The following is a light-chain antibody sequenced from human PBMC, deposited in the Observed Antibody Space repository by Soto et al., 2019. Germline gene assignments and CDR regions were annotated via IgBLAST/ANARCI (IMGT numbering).Light chain of an antibody. J-gene: IGKJ1*01. V-gene: IGKV1-8*01. CDR3: QQYYTYPWA. CDR1: QGINGY. CDR2: EAS. Sequence: AMQLTQSPTSFSASTGDRVTITCRASQGINGYLAWYQQKPGKAPKLLIYEASTLQSGVPSRFSGSGSGTDFTLTISGLQSEDFATYYGQQYYTYPWAFGQGTKVEIK.